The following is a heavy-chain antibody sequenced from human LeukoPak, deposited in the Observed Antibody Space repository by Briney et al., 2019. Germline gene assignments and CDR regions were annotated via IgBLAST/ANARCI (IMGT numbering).Heavy chain of an antibody. Sequence: VASVKASCKASGYTFTSYYMHWVRQAPGQGLEWMGIINPSGGSTSYAQKFQGRVTMTRDTSTSTVYMELSSLRSEDTAVYYCARDRSSGWYDYWGQGTLVTVSS. J-gene: IGHJ4*02. CDR3: ARDRSSGWYDY. V-gene: IGHV1-46*01. D-gene: IGHD6-19*01. CDR1: GYTFTSYY. CDR2: INPSGGST.